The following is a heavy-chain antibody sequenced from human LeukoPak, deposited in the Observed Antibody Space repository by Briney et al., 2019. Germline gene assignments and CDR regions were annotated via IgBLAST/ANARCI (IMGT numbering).Heavy chain of an antibody. J-gene: IGHJ5*02. D-gene: IGHD2-15*01. CDR3: ARDRLPYCSGGSCQNWFDP. Sequence: SETLSLTCTVSGGSISSYYWSWIRQPPGKGLEWIGYIYYSGSTNYNPSLKSRVTISVDTSKNQFSLKLSSVTAADTAVYCCARDRLPYCSGGSCQNWFDPWGQGTLVTVSS. V-gene: IGHV4-59*01. CDR2: IYYSGST. CDR1: GGSISSYY.